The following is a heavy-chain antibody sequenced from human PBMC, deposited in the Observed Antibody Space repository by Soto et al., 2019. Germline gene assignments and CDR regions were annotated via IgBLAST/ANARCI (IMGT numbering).Heavy chain of an antibody. V-gene: IGHV4-31*03. CDR3: ARVGYYDGSGYNAFNI. CDR2: IYSSGST. CDR1: VASSTVVGTS. Sequence: GRGPDLVNLHQPLSLTGPFPVASSTVVGTSWSWTARNPGKAWRGFGYIYSSGSTYYNPSLKSRVTISVDTSKNQFSLKLSSVTAADTAVYYCARVGYYDGSGYNAFNIWGQGTMVTVSS. J-gene: IGHJ3*02. D-gene: IGHD3-22*01.